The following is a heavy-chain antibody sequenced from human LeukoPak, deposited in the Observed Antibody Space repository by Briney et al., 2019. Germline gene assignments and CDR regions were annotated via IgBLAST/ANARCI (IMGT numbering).Heavy chain of an antibody. Sequence: ETLSLTCTVSGGSITGYYWSWIRQPAGKGLEWIGRIYTGGSTNYNPSLKSRVTMSVDTSKNQFSLKLSSVTAADTAIYYCTRWYGGHGFDYWGQGTLVTVSS. CDR2: IYTGGST. CDR3: TRWYGGHGFDY. J-gene: IGHJ4*02. V-gene: IGHV4-4*07. D-gene: IGHD4-23*01. CDR1: GGSITGYY.